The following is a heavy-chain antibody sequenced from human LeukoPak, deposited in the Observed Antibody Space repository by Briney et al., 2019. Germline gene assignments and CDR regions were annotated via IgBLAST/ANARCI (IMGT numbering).Heavy chain of an antibody. J-gene: IGHJ4*02. CDR2: LYSSGNA. Sequence: GGSLRLSCAASGFIVSSNHISWVRQAPGKGLEWVSVLYSSGNAYYANSVRGRFSISRDNSKNTVFLQMNSLRVEDTAVYYCARPYYYDSGTFYSGFWGQGTLVTVSS. V-gene: IGHV3-66*01. CDR1: GFIVSSNH. CDR3: ARPYYYDSGTFYSGF. D-gene: IGHD3-22*01.